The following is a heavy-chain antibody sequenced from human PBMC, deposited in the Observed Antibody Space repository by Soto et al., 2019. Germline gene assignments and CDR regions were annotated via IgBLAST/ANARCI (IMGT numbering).Heavy chain of an antibody. CDR1: GYTFTSYA. V-gene: IGHV1-3*01. D-gene: IGHD4-17*01. Sequence: ASVKVSCKASGYTFTSYAMHWVRQAPGQRLEWMGWINAGNGNTKYSQKFQGRVTITRDTSASTAYMELSSLRSEDTAVYYCARGRPNVRWPTGHPFDYWGQGTLVTVSS. J-gene: IGHJ4*02. CDR3: ARGRPNVRWPTGHPFDY. CDR2: INAGNGNT.